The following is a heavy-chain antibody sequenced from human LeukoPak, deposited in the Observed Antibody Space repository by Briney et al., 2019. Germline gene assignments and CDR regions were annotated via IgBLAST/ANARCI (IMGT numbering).Heavy chain of an antibody. J-gene: IGHJ4*02. CDR1: GYTFTSYG. D-gene: IGHD3-22*01. CDR2: ISAYNGNT. CDR3: ARGSPPRTNYDRSGYYSYYFDY. V-gene: IGHV1-18*01. Sequence: ASVKVSCKASGYTFTSYGISWVRQAPGQGLEWMGWISAYNGNTNYAQKLQGRVTMTTDTSTSTAYMELRSLSSDDTAVYYCARGSPPRTNYDRSGYYSYYFDYWGRGTLVTFSS.